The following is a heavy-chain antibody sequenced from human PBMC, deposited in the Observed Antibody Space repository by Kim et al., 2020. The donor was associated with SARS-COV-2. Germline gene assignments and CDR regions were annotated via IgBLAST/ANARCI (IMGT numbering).Heavy chain of an antibody. CDR2: LSSRGGSGSI. CDR3: ARYGLLTTIRGPLSYYMDV. CDR1: GFTTGDYY. Sequence: GGSLRLSCAASGFTTGDYYMSWNRQAPGKGLEWIAYLSSRGGSGSIFYADSVQGRFTISRDDATNALTLEMNSLRAEDTAVYYCARYGLLTTIRGPLSYYMDVWGKGTTVTVSS. D-gene: IGHD3-10*01. V-gene: IGHV3-11*01. J-gene: IGHJ6*03.